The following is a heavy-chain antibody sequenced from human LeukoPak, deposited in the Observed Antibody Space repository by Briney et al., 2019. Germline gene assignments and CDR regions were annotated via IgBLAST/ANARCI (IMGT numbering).Heavy chain of an antibody. CDR1: GYTFSNFG. CDR3: AREYSGSYDPFDY. D-gene: IGHD1-26*01. J-gene: IGHJ4*02. Sequence: ASVKVSCKPSGYTFSNFGINWVRQAPGQGLEWMGWISGNNDNPNYGQKFQGRFTVTTDSSTSTAYMELRNLRFDDTAVYYCAREYSGSYDPFDYWGQGTLVTVSS. V-gene: IGHV1-18*01. CDR2: ISGNNDNP.